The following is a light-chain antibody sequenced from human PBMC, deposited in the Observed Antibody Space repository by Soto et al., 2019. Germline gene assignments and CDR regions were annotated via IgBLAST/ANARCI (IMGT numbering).Light chain of an antibody. CDR3: QQYANSPLT. CDR2: GVS. V-gene: IGKV3-20*01. Sequence: ELVLTQSTGTLSLSPGESAALSCRASQPVSSNFLAWYQQKPGQAPRLLIYGVSSRASGIPDRFFGSGSGTDFTLTINRLEPEDFAVYYCQQYANSPLTFGQGTRLEIK. CDR1: QPVSSNF. J-gene: IGKJ5*01.